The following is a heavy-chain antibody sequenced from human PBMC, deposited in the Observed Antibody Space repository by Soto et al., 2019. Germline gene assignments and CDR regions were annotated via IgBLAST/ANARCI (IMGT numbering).Heavy chain of an antibody. J-gene: IGHJ6*02. CDR1: GGTFSSYA. CDR2: INPNSGGT. V-gene: IGHV1-2*02. CDR3: ARDDHYYYYGMDV. Sequence: ASVKVSCKASGGTFSSYAISWVRQAPGQGLEWMGWINPNSGGTNYAQKFQGRVTMTRDTSISTAYMELSRLRSDDTAVYYCARDDHYYYYGMDVWGPGPSVTVSS.